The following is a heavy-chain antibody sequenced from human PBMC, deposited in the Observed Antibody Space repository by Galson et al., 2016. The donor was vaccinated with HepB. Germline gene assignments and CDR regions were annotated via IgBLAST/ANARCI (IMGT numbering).Heavy chain of an antibody. Sequence: SETLSLTCTVSGGSVSSGTYYWSWIRQPPGKGLEWIGYIHDSGSTYFNPSLKSRVTISVDTSKNQFSLKLSSVTAADTAVYYCARRVADDSGKWMFYFDYWGRGTLVTVSS. CDR3: ARRVADDSGKWMFYFDY. V-gene: IGHV4-61*01. CDR1: GGSVSSGTYY. D-gene: IGHD3-10*01. CDR2: IHDSGST. J-gene: IGHJ4*02.